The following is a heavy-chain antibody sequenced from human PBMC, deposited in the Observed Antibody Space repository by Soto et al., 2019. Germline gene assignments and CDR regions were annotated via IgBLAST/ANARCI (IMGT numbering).Heavy chain of an antibody. D-gene: IGHD1-26*01. V-gene: IGHV4-30-4*01. J-gene: IGHJ4*02. CDR3: AKGDKWESLLDY. Sequence: PSETLSLTCTVSGGSISSGDYYWSWIRQPPGKGLEWIGYIYYSGSTYYNPSLKSRVTISVDTSKNQFSLKLSSVTAADTAVYYCAKGDKWESLLDYWGQGTLVTVSS. CDR2: IYYSGST. CDR1: GGSISSGDYY.